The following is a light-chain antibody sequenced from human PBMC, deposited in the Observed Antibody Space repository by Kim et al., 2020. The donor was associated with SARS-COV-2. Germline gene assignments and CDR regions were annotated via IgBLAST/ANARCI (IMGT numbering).Light chain of an antibody. V-gene: IGKV1-5*01. Sequence: DIQMTQSPSTLSASVGDRVTLTCRASQSISYWLAWYQQKPGKAPKLLIYDASSLESGVPSRFSGSGSGTEFTLSISGLQPDDFATYYCQQYSSYSPFLTFGGGTKVDIK. J-gene: IGKJ4*01. CDR2: DAS. CDR3: QQYSSYSPFLT. CDR1: QSISYW.